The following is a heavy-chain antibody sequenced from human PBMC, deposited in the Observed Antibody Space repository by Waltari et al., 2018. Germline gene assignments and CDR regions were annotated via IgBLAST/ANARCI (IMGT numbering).Heavy chain of an antibody. CDR2: INHAGFT. Sequence: QVELQQWGAGLLQPSETLSLTCAVPGGALSTYYWGWIRPTPGKGLEWIGEINHAGFTTLTPSLRSRVSISVDPSKRQFFLQLKSVTAADTALYYCVRLEDCTGPGGPCYSADPFAMDVWGRGTTVTVSS. CDR1: GGALSTYY. CDR3: VRLEDCTGPGGPCYSADPFAMDV. D-gene: IGHD2-8*02. J-gene: IGHJ6*02. V-gene: IGHV4-34*01.